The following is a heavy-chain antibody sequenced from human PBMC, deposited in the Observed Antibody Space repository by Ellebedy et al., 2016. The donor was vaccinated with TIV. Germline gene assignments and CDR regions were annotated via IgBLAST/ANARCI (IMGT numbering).Heavy chain of an antibody. J-gene: IGHJ4*02. CDR3: ARDHTGDKYFDY. CDR2: IWYDGSNK. CDR1: GFTFSSYG. Sequence: GESLKISXAASGFTFSSYGMHWVRQAPGKGLEWVAVIWYDGSNKYYADSVKGRFTISRDNSKNTLYLQMNSLRAEDTAVYYCARDHTGDKYFDYWGQGTLVTVSS. D-gene: IGHD7-27*01. V-gene: IGHV3-33*01.